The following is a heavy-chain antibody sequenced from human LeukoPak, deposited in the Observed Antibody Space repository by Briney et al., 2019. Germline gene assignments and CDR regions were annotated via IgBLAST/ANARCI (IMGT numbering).Heavy chain of an antibody. CDR3: VRRNYLSSRIDP. CDR2: FYYNGAA. CDR1: GGSISTSDYL. D-gene: IGHD3-16*01. Sequence: PSETLSLTCTVSGGSISTSDYLWAWVRQAPGKGLEWIGDFYYNGAAYYNGVTSYSPSLRSRVTISVDTSKNHFSLDLTSVTAADTAVYYRVRRNYLSSRIDPWGQGTLVTVSS. J-gene: IGHJ5*02. V-gene: IGHV4-61*05.